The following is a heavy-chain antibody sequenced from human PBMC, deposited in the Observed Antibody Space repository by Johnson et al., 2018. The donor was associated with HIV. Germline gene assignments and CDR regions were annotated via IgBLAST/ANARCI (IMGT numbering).Heavy chain of an antibody. D-gene: IGHD3-10*01. Sequence: VQLVESGGGVVQPGRSLRLSCAASGFIFSSYGMHWVRQAPGKGLEWVSYISSSGSTIYYADSVKGRFTISRDNAKNSLYLQMHSLRAEDTAVYYCAKSTQANILRESGPYGAFDIWGQGTMVTVSS. V-gene: IGHV3-48*04. J-gene: IGHJ3*02. CDR1: GFIFSSYG. CDR2: ISSSGSTI. CDR3: AKSTQANILRESGPYGAFDI.